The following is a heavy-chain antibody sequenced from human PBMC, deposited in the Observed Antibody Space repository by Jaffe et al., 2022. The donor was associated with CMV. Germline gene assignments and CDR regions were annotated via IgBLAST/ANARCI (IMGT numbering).Heavy chain of an antibody. D-gene: IGHD3-10*01. J-gene: IGHJ4*02. CDR1: GFTFSNAW. CDR3: TTDNIDFGELYYWDY. Sequence: EVQLVESGGGLVKPGGSLRLSCAASGFTFSNAWMSWVRQAPGKGLEWVGRIKSKTDGGTTDYAAPVKGRFTISRDDSKNTLYLQMNSLKTEDTAVYYCTTDNIDFGELYYWDYWGQGTLVTVSS. V-gene: IGHV3-15*01. CDR2: IKSKTDGGTT.